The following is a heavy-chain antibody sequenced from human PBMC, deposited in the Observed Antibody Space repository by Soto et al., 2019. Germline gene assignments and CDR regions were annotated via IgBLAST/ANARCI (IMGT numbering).Heavy chain of an antibody. CDR1: GFTFSSYA. J-gene: IGHJ6*02. CDR2: ISYDGSNK. D-gene: IGHD2-2*01. V-gene: IGHV3-30-3*01. CDR3: ARGRYCSSTSCYASVSAFRSRKKYYYYGMDV. Sequence: GGSLRLSCAASGFTFSSYAMHWVRQAPGKGLEWVAVISYDGSNKYYADSVKGRFTISRDNSKNTLYLQMNSLRAEDTAVYYCARGRYCSSTSCYASVSAFRSRKKYYYYGMDVWGQGTTVTVSS.